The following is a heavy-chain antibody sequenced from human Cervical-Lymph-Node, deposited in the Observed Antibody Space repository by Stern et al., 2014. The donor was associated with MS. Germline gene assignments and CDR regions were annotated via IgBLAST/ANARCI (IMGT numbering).Heavy chain of an antibody. J-gene: IGHJ4*02. CDR3: AAENYYDSSDYFGQ. Sequence: QVHLVESGAEVKKPGASVRVSCKVSGDTLSELSIHWVRQAPGKGLAWMGNIAPENGESTYAQKFQGRVTMTEDTSTKTAYMDLSSLRSDDTAVYYCAAENYYDSSDYFGQWGQGTLVTVSS. CDR1: GDTLSELS. D-gene: IGHD3-22*01. V-gene: IGHV1-24*01. CDR2: IAPENGES.